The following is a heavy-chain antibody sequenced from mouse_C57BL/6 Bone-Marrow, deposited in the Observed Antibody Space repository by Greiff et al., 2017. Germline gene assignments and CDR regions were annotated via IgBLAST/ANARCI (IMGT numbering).Heavy chain of an antibody. J-gene: IGHJ3*01. D-gene: IGHD3-1*01. CDR2: ISYDGSN. CDR1: GYSITSGYY. V-gene: IGHV3-6*01. Sequence: EVKLMESGPGLVKPSQSLSLTCSVTGYSITSGYYWNWIRQFPGNKLEWMGYISYDGSNNYNPSLKNRISITRDTSKNQFFLKLNSVTTEDTATYYCARGFTRVWFWGQGTLVTVSA. CDR3: ARGFTRVWF.